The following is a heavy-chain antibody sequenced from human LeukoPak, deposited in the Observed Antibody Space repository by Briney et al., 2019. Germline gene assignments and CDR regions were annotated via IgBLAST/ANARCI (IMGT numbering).Heavy chain of an antibody. CDR1: GYTFTSYD. J-gene: IGHJ6*01. D-gene: IGHD5-12*01. CDR2: MNPNIGNT. CDR3: ASKSARIYYYYGMDV. V-gene: IGHV1-8*01. Sequence: ASVKVSCKASGYTFTSYDINWVRQATGQGLEWMGWMNPNIGNTGYAQKFTGRVTMTRNTSISTAYMELSSLRSEETDVYYCASKSARIYYYYGMDVWGQGTTVTVSS.